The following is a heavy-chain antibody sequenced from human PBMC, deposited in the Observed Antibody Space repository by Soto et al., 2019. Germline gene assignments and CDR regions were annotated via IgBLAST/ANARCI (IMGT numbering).Heavy chain of an antibody. J-gene: IGHJ6*02. D-gene: IGHD4-17*01. CDR3: YKGGDYGDNYYYGMDV. CDR1: GFTFSSYA. Sequence: LRLSCAASGFTFSSYAMSWVRQAPGKGLEWVSAISGSGGSTYYADSVKGRFTISRDNSKNTLYLQMNSLRAEDTAVYYCYKGGDYGDNYYYGMDVWGQGTTVTVSS. CDR2: ISGSGGST. V-gene: IGHV3-23*01.